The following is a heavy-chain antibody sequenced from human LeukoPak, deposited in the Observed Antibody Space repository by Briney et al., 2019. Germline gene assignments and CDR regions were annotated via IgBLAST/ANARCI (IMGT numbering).Heavy chain of an antibody. Sequence: GGSLRLSCAASGSTFDDYAIHWVRQAPGKGLEWVSGISWNSGSIGYADSVKGRLTISRDNAKNSLYLQMNSLRAEDMALYYCAKDWSYGLKSYFDYRGQGTLVTVSS. CDR2: ISWNSGSI. J-gene: IGHJ4*02. CDR3: AKDWSYGLKSYFDY. V-gene: IGHV3-9*03. CDR1: GSTFDDYA. D-gene: IGHD5-18*01.